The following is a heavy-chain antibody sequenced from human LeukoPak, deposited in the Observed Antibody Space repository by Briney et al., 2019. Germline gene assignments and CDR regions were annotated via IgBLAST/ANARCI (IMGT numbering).Heavy chain of an antibody. V-gene: IGHV4-38-2*02. D-gene: IGHD4-17*01. CDR2: IYHSGST. CDR3: ARSSGGDTTFDY. Sequence: PSETLSLTCTVSGYFISSGYYWGWIRQPPGKGLEWIGSIYHSGSTYYNPSLKSRVTISVDTSKNQFSLKLSPVTAADTAVYYCARSSGGDTTFDYWGQGTLVTVSS. J-gene: IGHJ4*02. CDR1: GYFISSGYY.